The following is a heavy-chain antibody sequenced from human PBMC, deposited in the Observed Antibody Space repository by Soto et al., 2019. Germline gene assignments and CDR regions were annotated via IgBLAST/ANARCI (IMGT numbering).Heavy chain of an antibody. V-gene: IGHV3-53*01. CDR2: IYSGTNT. CDR3: ARASDLLHAYFGMDV. D-gene: IGHD3-3*01. CDR1: GISISSSY. Sequence: HPGGSLRLSCAASGISISSSYMSWVRQAPGKGLEWVSLIYSGTNTYYEASVKGRFTISRDNSKNTLYLQMNRLRAEDTAVYYCARASDLLHAYFGMDVWGQGTTVTVSS. J-gene: IGHJ6*02.